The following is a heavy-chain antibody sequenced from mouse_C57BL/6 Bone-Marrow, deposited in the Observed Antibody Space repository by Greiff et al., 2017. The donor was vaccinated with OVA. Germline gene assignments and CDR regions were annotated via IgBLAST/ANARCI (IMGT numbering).Heavy chain of an antibody. Sequence: EVMLVESEGGLVQPGSSMKLSCTASGFTFSDYYMAWVRQVPEKGLEWVANINYDGSSTYYLDSLKSRFIISRDNAKNILYLQMSSLKSEDTATYYCARDRGGYYYGSFDYWGQGTTLTVSS. D-gene: IGHD1-1*01. CDR2: INYDGSST. J-gene: IGHJ2*01. CDR3: ARDRGGYYYGSFDY. V-gene: IGHV5-16*01. CDR1: GFTFSDYY.